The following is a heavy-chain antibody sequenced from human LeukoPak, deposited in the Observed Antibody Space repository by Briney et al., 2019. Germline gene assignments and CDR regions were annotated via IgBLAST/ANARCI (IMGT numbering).Heavy chain of an antibody. V-gene: IGHV4-59*08. CDR1: GGSISSYY. CDR3: ARSGALVGATRHYFDY. Sequence: SETLSLTCTVSGGSISSYYWSWIRQPPGKGLEWIGYTYYSGSTNYNPSLKSRVTISVDTSKNQFSLKLSSVTAADTAVYYCARSGALVGATRHYFDYWGQGTLVTVSS. CDR2: TYYSGST. J-gene: IGHJ4*02. D-gene: IGHD1-26*01.